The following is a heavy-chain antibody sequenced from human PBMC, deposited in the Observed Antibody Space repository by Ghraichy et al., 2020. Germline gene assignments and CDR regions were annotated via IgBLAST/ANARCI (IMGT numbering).Heavy chain of an antibody. Sequence: ESLNISCAVYGGSFSGYYWSWIRQPPGKGLEWIGEINHSGSTNYNPSLKSRVTISVDTSKNQFSLKLSSVTAADTAVYYCARGTYYYGSGSYYNWFDPWGQGTLVTVSS. D-gene: IGHD3-10*01. J-gene: IGHJ5*02. CDR2: INHSGST. CDR3: ARGTYYYGSGSYYNWFDP. V-gene: IGHV4-34*01. CDR1: GGSFSGYY.